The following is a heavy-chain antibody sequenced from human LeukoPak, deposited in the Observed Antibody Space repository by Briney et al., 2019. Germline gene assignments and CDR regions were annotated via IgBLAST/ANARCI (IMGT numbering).Heavy chain of an antibody. D-gene: IGHD6-6*01. V-gene: IGHV3-30-3*01. CDR1: GFTFSSYS. CDR2: ISYDGNRN. Sequence: GGSLRLSCAASGFTFSSYSMHWVRQAPGKGLEWVAVISYDGNRNYHADSVKGRFTISRDNAKNTLYLQMNSLRAEDTAVYYCARDGIAAQGMDVWGQGTTVTVSS. J-gene: IGHJ6*02. CDR3: ARDGIAAQGMDV.